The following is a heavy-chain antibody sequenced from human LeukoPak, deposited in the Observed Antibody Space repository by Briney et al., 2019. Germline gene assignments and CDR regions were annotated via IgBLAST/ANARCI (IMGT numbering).Heavy chain of an antibody. D-gene: IGHD2/OR15-2a*01. CDR2: ISSSSSYI. CDR1: GFTSSSYS. J-gene: IGHJ4*02. V-gene: IGHV3-21*01. Sequence: GGSLRLSCAASGFTSSSYSMNWVRQAPGKGLEWVSSISSSSSYIYYADSVKGRFTISRDNAKNSLYLQMNSLRAEDTAVYYCARIIEELSRSRTPFDYWGQGTLVTVSS. CDR3: ARIIEELSRSRTPFDY.